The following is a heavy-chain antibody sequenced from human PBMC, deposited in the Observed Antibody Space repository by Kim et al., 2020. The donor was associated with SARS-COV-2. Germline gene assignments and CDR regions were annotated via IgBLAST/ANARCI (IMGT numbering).Heavy chain of an antibody. D-gene: IGHD2-2*02. CDR3: ATGPPISLDWFDP. CDR1: GYTLTELS. Sequence: ASVKVSCKVSGYTLTELSMHWVRQAPGKGLEWMGGFDPEDGETIYAQKFQGRVTITEDTSTDTAYMELSSLRSEDTAVYYCATGPPISLDWFDPWVQGTL. J-gene: IGHJ5*02. CDR2: FDPEDGET. V-gene: IGHV1-24*01.